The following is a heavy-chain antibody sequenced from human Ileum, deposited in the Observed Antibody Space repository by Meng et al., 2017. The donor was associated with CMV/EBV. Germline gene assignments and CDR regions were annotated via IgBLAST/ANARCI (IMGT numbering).Heavy chain of an antibody. D-gene: IGHD3/OR15-3a*01. CDR2: LNSDGGST. CDR1: GFIFSNYW. V-gene: IGHV3-74*01. Sequence: LSLTCAASGFIFSNYWMHWVRQAPGKGLVWVSRLNSDGGSTSYAGSVEGRFTISRDNAKHTLYLQMNSLRVEDTAVYYCAREDFATLTLDSWGQGTLVTVSS. CDR3: AREDFATLTLDS. J-gene: IGHJ4*02.